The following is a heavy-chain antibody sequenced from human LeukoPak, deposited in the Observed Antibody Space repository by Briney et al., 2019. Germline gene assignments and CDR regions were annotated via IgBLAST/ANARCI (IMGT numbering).Heavy chain of an antibody. V-gene: IGHV3-23*01. CDR1: GFTFSRYA. CDR3: AKEDCGVDCSTFDY. Sequence: GSLRLSCAASGFTFSRYAMSWVRQAPGKGLEWVSATSGSGGTTYYADSVKGRFTISRDNSKSTLYLQMNSLRAEDTAVYYCAKEDCGVDCSTFDYWGQGTLVTVSS. CDR2: TSGSGGTT. J-gene: IGHJ4*02. D-gene: IGHD2-21*02.